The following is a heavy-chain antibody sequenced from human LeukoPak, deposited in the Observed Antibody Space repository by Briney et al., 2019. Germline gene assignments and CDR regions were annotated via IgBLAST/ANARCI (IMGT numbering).Heavy chain of an antibody. V-gene: IGHV3-30*02. Sequence: GGSLRLSCAASGFTFSSYGMHWVRQAPGKGLEWVAFIRYDGSNKYYADSVKGRFTISRDNSKNTLYLQMNSLRAEDTAVYYCAKDPSLVAAAAFEYFQHWGQGTLVTVSS. J-gene: IGHJ1*01. CDR1: GFTFSSYG. D-gene: IGHD6-13*01. CDR2: IRYDGSNK. CDR3: AKDPSLVAAAAFEYFQH.